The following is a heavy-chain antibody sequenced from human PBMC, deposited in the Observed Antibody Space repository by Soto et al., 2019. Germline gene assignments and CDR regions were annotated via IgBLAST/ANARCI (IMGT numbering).Heavy chain of an antibody. CDR1: GGSISSSSYY. Sequence: SETLSLTCTVSGGSISSSSYYWGWIRQPPGKGLEWIGSIYYSGSTYYNPSLKSRVTISVDTSKNQFSLKLSSVTAADTAVYYCARHPPYLNWFDPWGQGTLVTVSS. J-gene: IGHJ5*02. CDR2: IYYSGST. CDR3: ARHPPYLNWFDP. V-gene: IGHV4-39*01.